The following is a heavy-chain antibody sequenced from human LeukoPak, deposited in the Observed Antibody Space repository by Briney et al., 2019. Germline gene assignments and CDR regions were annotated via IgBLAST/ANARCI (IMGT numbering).Heavy chain of an antibody. V-gene: IGHV3-23*01. CDR3: AKGWSQLLISWFDP. CDR1: GFTFSSYA. Sequence: GGSLRLSCAASGFTFSSYAMSWVRQAPGKGLEWVSAISGSGGSTYYADSVKGRFTISRDNSKNTLYLQMNSLRAEDTAVYCCAKGWSQLLISWFDPWGQGTLVTVSS. CDR2: ISGSGGST. D-gene: IGHD2-2*01. J-gene: IGHJ5*02.